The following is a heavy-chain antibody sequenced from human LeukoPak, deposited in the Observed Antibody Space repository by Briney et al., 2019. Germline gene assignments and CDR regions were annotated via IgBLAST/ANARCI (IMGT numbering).Heavy chain of an antibody. J-gene: IGHJ4*02. Sequence: GASVKVSCKASGYTFTSYYMHWVRQAPGQGLEWMGWINPNSGGTNYAQKFQGRVTMTRDTSISTAYMELSRLRSDDTAVYYCAITSGYCSGGSCYSDPNFDYWGQGTLVTVSS. D-gene: IGHD2-15*01. CDR2: INPNSGGT. V-gene: IGHV1-2*02. CDR3: AITSGYCSGGSCYSDPNFDY. CDR1: GYTFTSYY.